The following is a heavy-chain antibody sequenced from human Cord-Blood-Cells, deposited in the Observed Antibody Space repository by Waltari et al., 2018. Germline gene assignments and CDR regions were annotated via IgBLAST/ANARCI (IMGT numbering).Heavy chain of an antibody. Sequence: EVQLLESGGGLVQPGGSLRLSCAASGFTFSSYAMRWVRQAPGKGLEWVSDISGRGGSTYYADSVKGRFTISRDNSKNTLYLQMNSLRAEDTAVYYCAKWYHLGDDYGGDYWGQGTLVTVSS. CDR1: GFTFSSYA. J-gene: IGHJ4*02. CDR2: ISGRGGST. D-gene: IGHD4-17*01. CDR3: AKWYHLGDDYGGDY. V-gene: IGHV3-23*01.